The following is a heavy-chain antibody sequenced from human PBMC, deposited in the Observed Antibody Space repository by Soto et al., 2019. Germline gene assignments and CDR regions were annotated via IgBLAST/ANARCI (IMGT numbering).Heavy chain of an antibody. J-gene: IGHJ4*02. CDR2: IYSGGST. CDR3: ARVGLAVANTLGYFDY. Sequence: PGGSLRLSCAASGFTVSANYMSWVRQAPGKGLEWVSVIYSGGSTYYADSVKGRFTISRDNSKSTLYLQMNTLRAEDTAVYYCARVGLAVANTLGYFDYWGQGTLVTVSS. V-gene: IGHV3-66*01. D-gene: IGHD6-19*01. CDR1: GFTVSANY.